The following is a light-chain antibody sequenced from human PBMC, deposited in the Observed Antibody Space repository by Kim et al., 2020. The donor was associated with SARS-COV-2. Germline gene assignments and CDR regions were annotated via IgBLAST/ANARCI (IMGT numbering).Light chain of an antibody. J-gene: IGKJ4*01. CDR1: QSVSSSN. Sequence: SPGERATLSCRASQSVSSSNLAWYQQKAGQAPRLLIYAASRRATGIPDRFSGSGSGTDFTLTISRLEPEDFALYYCQQYGSSPLAFGGGTKVDIK. CDR2: AAS. V-gene: IGKV3-20*01. CDR3: QQYGSSPLA.